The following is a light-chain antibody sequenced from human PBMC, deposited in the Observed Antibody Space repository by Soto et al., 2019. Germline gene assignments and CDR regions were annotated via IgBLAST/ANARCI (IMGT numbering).Light chain of an antibody. Sequence: EIVLTQSPGTLSLSPGERATLSCRASQSVSSSYLVWHQQKPGQAPRLLIYAASRRATGIPDRFSGSGSGTDFTLTISRLEPEDFAVYYCQRYDDWPLTFGGGTRLEIK. CDR3: QRYDDWPLT. J-gene: IGKJ4*01. CDR1: QSVSSSY. V-gene: IGKV3-20*01. CDR2: AAS.